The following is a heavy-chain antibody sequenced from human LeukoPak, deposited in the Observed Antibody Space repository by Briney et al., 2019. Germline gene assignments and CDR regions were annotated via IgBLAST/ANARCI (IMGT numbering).Heavy chain of an antibody. CDR2: VYYTGST. CDR3: TRDQYHFDRDYFNYYMDV. D-gene: IGHD3-22*01. Sequence: SETLSLTCTVSGGSISSFHWSWIRQPPGKGLEWIGYVYYTGSTNYNPSLKSRVTISVDTSQNQFSLEMNSVTAADTAVYYCTRDQYHFDRDYFNYYMDVWGKGTTVTVSS. CDR1: GGSISSFH. V-gene: IGHV4-59*01. J-gene: IGHJ6*03.